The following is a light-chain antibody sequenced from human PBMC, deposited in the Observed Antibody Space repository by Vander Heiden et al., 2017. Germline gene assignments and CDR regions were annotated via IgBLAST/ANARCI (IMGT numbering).Light chain of an antibody. CDR1: ALPKQY. J-gene: IGLJ3*02. Sequence: SSELTQPPSVSVSPGQTARITCSGHALPKQYAYWYQQKPGQAPVLVIYKDSERPSGIPERFSGSSSGTTVTLTISGVQAEEEADYYCQSADSSGTLWVFGGGTKLTVL. V-gene: IGLV3-25*02. CDR2: KDS. CDR3: QSADSSGTLWV.